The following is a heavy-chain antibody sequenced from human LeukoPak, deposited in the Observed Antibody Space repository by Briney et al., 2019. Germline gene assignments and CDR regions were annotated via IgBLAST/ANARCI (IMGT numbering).Heavy chain of an antibody. CDR1: GGSFSGFY. V-gene: IGHV4-34*01. J-gene: IGHJ4*02. Sequence: ETLSLTCAVNGGSFSGFYWTWIRQSPGGGLGWIGEIIHTGKTNYKPSLSGRVTISLDTSKHQFSLKLSSVTAADTAVYYCARGLSSGWVDYWGQGTLVTVSS. CDR3: ARGLSSGWVDY. D-gene: IGHD6-19*01. CDR2: IIHTGKT.